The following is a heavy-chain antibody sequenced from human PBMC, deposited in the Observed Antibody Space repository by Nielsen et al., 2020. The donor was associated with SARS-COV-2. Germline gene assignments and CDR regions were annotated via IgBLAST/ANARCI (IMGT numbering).Heavy chain of an antibody. D-gene: IGHD3-3*01. CDR2: IYYSGST. J-gene: IGHJ6*02. V-gene: IGHV4-59*01. Sequence: WIRQPPGKGLEWIGYIYYSGSTNCNPSLKSRVTISVDTSKNQFSLKLSSVTAADTAVYYCARSHYYDFWSGYYSSGYYYGMDVWGQGTTVTVSS. CDR3: ARSHYYDFWSGYYSSGYYYGMDV.